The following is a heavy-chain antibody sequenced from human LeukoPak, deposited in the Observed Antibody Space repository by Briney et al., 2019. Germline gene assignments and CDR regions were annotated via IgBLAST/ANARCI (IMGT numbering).Heavy chain of an antibody. CDR3: AEERGVQLRLLALLDFFDY. CDR2: ISGSGGST. Sequence: GGSLRLSCAASGFTFSSYAMSWVRQAPGKGLEWVSAISGSGGSTYYADSVKGRFTISRDNSKNTLYLQMNSLRAEDTAVYYCAEERGVQLRLLALLDFFDYWGQGTLVTGSS. J-gene: IGHJ4*02. D-gene: IGHD5-18*01. CDR1: GFTFSSYA. V-gene: IGHV3-23*01.